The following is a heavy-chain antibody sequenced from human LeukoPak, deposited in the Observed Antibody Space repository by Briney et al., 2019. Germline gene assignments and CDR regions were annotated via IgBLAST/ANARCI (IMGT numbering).Heavy chain of an antibody. V-gene: IGHV3-64*01. J-gene: IGHJ6*03. CDR2: ISSNGNT. D-gene: IGHD2-15*01. Sequence: GGSLRLSCAASGFTFSTYGMYWVRQAPGKGLEYVSSISSNGNTYYANSVKGRFTISRDNPKNTLYLQMGSLRDEDLAVYYCARARVAAKSGXMDVXXTGXTVTIX. CDR3: ARARVAAKSGXMDV. CDR1: GFTFSTYG.